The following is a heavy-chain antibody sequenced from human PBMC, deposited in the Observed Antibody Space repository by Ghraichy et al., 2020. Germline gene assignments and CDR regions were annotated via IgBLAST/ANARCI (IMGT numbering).Heavy chain of an antibody. V-gene: IGHV3-48*02. CDR2: ITSSGRTI. Sequence: GESLNISCVGSGFTLSNYGINWVRQSPGKVLEWVSYITSSGRTISYADSVKGRFTISRDNAQNSLYLQMNSLRDEDTAVYYCARASRVVRFFYYDGMDVWGQGTTVTVSS. CDR3: ARASRVVRFFYYDGMDV. D-gene: IGHD4-23*01. J-gene: IGHJ6*02. CDR1: GFTLSNYG.